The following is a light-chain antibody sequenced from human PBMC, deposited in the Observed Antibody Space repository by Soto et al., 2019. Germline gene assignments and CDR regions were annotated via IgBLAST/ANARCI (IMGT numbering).Light chain of an antibody. CDR2: GAY. CDR1: QSVSSN. Sequence: IVVTPSPATLSVSPGERATISGRASQSVSSNLAWYQTKPGQAHRLIIYGAYTRATGIPARFSGSGSATEFTLPISSLKSEDFAVYYCQEHNNWPQWTVGQGTRVDIK. J-gene: IGKJ1*01. CDR3: QEHNNWPQWT. V-gene: IGKV3-15*01.